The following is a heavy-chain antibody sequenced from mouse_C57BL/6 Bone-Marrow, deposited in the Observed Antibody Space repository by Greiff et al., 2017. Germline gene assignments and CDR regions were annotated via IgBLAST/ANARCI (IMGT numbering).Heavy chain of an antibody. J-gene: IGHJ3*01. CDR3: SRQGGIYDGSWFAY. V-gene: IGHV5-12*01. CDR2: ISNGGGST. Sequence: EVMLVESGGGLVQPGGSLKLSCAASGFTFSDYYMYWVRQTPEKRLEWVAYISNGGGSTYYPDTVKGRFTISRDNAKNTLYLQRSRLNSEDTAMYYCSRQGGIYDGSWFAYWGQGTLVTVSA. D-gene: IGHD2-3*01. CDR1: GFTFSDYY.